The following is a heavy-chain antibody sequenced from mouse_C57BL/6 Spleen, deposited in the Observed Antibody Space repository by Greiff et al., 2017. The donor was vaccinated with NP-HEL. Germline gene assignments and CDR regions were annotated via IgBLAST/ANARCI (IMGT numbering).Heavy chain of an antibody. D-gene: IGHD2-4*01. CDR1: GYTFTSYW. Sequence: VQLQQSGAELVKPGASVKMSCKASGYTFTSYWITWVKQRPGQGLEWIGDIYPGSGSTNYNEQFKSKATLTVDTSSSTAYMQLSSLTSEDSAVYYCARLYEYDDGYFDYWGQGTTLTVSS. V-gene: IGHV1-55*01. J-gene: IGHJ2*01. CDR3: ARLYEYDDGYFDY. CDR2: IYPGSGST.